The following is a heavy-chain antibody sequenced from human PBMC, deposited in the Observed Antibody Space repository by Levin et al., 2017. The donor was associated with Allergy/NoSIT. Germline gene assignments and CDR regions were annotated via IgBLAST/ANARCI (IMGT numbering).Heavy chain of an antibody. D-gene: IGHD6-19*01. Sequence: ASVKVSCKASGYTFTDYYMHWVRQAPGQGLEWMGWINGNSGDTNYAQKFQGRVTMTRDASISTAYLELTWLTSDDTAVYYCARRETTVAGMGIYWGQGNLVIVSS. J-gene: IGHJ4*02. CDR1: GYTFTDYY. CDR3: ARRETTVAGMGIY. CDR2: INGNSGDT. V-gene: IGHV1-2*02.